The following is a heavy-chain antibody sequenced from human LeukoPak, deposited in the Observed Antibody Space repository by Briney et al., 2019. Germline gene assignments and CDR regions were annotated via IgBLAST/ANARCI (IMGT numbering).Heavy chain of an antibody. V-gene: IGHV3-23*01. CDR1: GFTFSSYA. J-gene: IGHJ3*01. Sequence: QPGGSLRLSCAASGFTFSSYAMSWVRQAPGKGLEWVSAISGSGGSTYYADSVKGRFTISRDNSKNTLYLQMNSLRAEDTAVYYCAKIPSYCRTLTKECPPLWGQGTMVTVSS. CDR3: AKIPSYCRTLTKECPPL. CDR2: ISGSGGST. D-gene: IGHD2-15*01.